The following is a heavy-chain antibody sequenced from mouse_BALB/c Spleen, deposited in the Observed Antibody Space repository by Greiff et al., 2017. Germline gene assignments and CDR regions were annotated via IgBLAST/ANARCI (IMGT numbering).Heavy chain of an antibody. D-gene: IGHD2-4*01. V-gene: IGHV5-17*02. J-gene: IGHJ2*01. CDR2: ISSGSSTI. Sequence: EVKLVESGGGLVQPGGSRKLSCAASGFTFSSFGMHWVRQAPEKGLEWVAYISSGSSTIYYADTVKGRFTISRDNPKNTLFLQMTSLRSEDTAMYYCARCDYEREYYFDYWGQGTTLTVSS. CDR3: ARCDYEREYYFDY. CDR1: GFTFSSFG.